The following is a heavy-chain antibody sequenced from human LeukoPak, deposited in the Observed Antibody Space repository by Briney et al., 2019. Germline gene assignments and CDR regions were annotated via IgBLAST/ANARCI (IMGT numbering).Heavy chain of an antibody. D-gene: IGHD5-24*01. CDR1: GFTFRDYG. CDR2: ISGSGGST. CDR3: AKDLMAHVEMATMDAFDI. Sequence: PGGSLRLSCAASGFTFRDYGMSWVRQAPGKGLEWVSAISGSGGSTYYADSVKGRFTISRDNSKNTLYLQMNSLRAEDTAVYYCAKDLMAHVEMATMDAFDIWGQGTMVTVSS. V-gene: IGHV3-23*01. J-gene: IGHJ3*02.